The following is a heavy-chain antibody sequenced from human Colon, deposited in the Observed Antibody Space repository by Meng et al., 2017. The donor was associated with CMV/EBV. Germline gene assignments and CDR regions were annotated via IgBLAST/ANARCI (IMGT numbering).Heavy chain of an antibody. V-gene: IGHV4-39*07. D-gene: IGHD3-22*01. J-gene: IGHJ4*02. CDR1: GGSISSSSYS. Sequence: VSGGSISSSSYSWGWIRQPPGKGLEWIGSIYYSGSTYYNPSLKSRVTISVDTSKNQFSLKLSSVTAADTAVYYCARDYYDSSGYFDYWGQGTLVTVSS. CDR3: ARDYYDSSGYFDY. CDR2: IYYSGST.